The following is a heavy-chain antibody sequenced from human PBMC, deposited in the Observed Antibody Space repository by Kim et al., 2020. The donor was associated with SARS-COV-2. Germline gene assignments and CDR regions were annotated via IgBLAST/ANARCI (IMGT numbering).Heavy chain of an antibody. D-gene: IGHD5-12*01. V-gene: IGHV1-8*01. CDR3: ARGWEYSGYDPTSFDY. Sequence: KFQGRVTMTRNTSISTAYMELSSLRSEDTAVYYCARGWEYSGYDPTSFDYWGQGTLVTVSS. J-gene: IGHJ4*02.